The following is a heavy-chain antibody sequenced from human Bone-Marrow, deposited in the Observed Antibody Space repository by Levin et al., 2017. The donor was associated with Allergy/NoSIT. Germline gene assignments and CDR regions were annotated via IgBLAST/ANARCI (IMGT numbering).Heavy chain of an antibody. CDR1: GFTFSNYG. D-gene: IGHD4-17*01. J-gene: IGHJ4*02. CDR3: ARVRGDGDYIFDY. Sequence: LSLTCAASGFTFSNYGMHWVRQDPGKGLEWLAVIWNDGSNKYYADSVKGRFTISRDNSKNTLYLQMNSLRAEDTAVYYCARVRGDGDYIFDYWGQGTLVTVSS. V-gene: IGHV3-33*01. CDR2: IWNDGSNK.